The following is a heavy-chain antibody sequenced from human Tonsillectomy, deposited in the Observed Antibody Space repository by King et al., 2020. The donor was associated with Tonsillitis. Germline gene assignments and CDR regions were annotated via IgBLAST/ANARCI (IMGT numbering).Heavy chain of an antibody. V-gene: IGHV1-46*01. J-gene: IGHJ5*02. D-gene: IGHD2-2*01. CDR1: GYTFTSYY. CDR2: INPSGGTT. CDR3: ARDRPCSSASCYGWSWFDP. Sequence: QLVQSGAEVKKPGASVKVSCKASGYTFTSYYMHWVRQAPGQGLEWMGMINPSGGTTSYAQKFQGRVTMTRDTSTNTVYMELSSLRSEDTAVYYCARDRPCSSASCYGWSWFDPWGQGTLVTVCS.